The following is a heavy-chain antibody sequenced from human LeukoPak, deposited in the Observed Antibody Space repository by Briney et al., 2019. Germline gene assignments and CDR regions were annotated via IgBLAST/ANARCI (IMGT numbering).Heavy chain of an antibody. D-gene: IGHD3-10*01. CDR1: GGSFSGYY. J-gene: IGHJ4*02. CDR3: ASPWGYGSGI. Sequence: SETLSLTCAVYGGSFSGYYWSWIRQPPGKGLEWIGEINHSGSTNYNPSLKSRVTISIDTSKKQFSLKLSSVTAADTAMYYCASPWGYGSGIWGQGTLVTVSS. CDR2: INHSGST. V-gene: IGHV4-34*01.